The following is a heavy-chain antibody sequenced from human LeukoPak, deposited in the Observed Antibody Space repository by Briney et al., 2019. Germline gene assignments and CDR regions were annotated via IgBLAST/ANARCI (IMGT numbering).Heavy chain of an antibody. CDR3: ARDWDSSGWSRAGFGY. Sequence: GGSLRLSCAASGFTFDDYGMSWVRQAPGKGLEWVSGINWNGGSTGYADSVKGRFAISRDNAKNSLYLQMNSLRAEDTALYYCARDWDSSGWSRAGFGYWGRGTLVTVSS. D-gene: IGHD6-19*01. V-gene: IGHV3-20*04. J-gene: IGHJ4*02. CDR2: INWNGGST. CDR1: GFTFDDYG.